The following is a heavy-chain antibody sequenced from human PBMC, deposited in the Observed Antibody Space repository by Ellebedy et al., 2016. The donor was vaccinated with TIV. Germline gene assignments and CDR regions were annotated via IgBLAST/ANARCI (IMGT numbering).Heavy chain of an antibody. CDR2: IYYSGST. V-gene: IGHV4-30-4*01. Sequence: MPSETLSLTCTVSGGSISSGDYYWSWIRQPPGKGLEWIGYIYYSGSTYYNPSLKSRVTISVDTSKNQFSLKLSSVTAADTAVYYCARSYYYDSSGYYDAFDIWGQGTMVTVSS. CDR3: ARSYYYDSSGYYDAFDI. J-gene: IGHJ3*02. CDR1: GGSISSGDYY. D-gene: IGHD3-22*01.